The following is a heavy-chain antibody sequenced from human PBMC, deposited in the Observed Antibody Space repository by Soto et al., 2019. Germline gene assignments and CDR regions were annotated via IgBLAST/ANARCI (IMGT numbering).Heavy chain of an antibody. CDR1: GASINNGDHY. CDR3: ARELTGYMFGPCEIY. J-gene: IGHJ4*02. CDR2: IYFNGTT. D-gene: IGHD3-10*02. V-gene: IGHV4-30-4*01. Sequence: QVQLKESGPGLVKPSQTLSLTCTVSGASINNGDHYWNWIRQPQGKGLEWIGYIYFNGTTYYNPSLMSRVIIALDTSKSQFCLKMSSVAAADTAVYYCARELTGYMFGPCEIYWGRGTLVTVSS.